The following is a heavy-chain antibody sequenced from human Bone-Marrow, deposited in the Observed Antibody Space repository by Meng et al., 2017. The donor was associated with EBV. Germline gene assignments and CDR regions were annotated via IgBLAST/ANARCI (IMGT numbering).Heavy chain of an antibody. CDR3: ARDSDILTGPGGY. V-gene: IGHV1-69*01. Sequence: GAGVKKHGSAAGGSCKASGRTFSGYAISWVRQAPGQGLEWMGGIIPIFGTANYAQKFQGRVTITADESTSTAYMELSSLRSEDTAVYYCARDSDILTGPGGYWGQGTLVTVSS. CDR1: GRTFSGYA. CDR2: IIPIFGTA. J-gene: IGHJ4*02. D-gene: IGHD3-9*01.